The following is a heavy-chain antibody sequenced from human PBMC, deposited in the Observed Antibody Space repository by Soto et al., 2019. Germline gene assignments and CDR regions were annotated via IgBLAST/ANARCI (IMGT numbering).Heavy chain of an antibody. Sequence: EVHLLESGGGLVQPGGSLRLSCAASGFTFSTYAMSWVRQAPGEGLEWVSTISGSGANTYYADSVKGRFTISRDNSKSTLYLQMNSLRDEDTAVYYCAKEPSASGGFYPFDYWGQGTLVTVSS. V-gene: IGHV3-23*01. J-gene: IGHJ4*02. D-gene: IGHD3-22*01. CDR2: ISGSGANT. CDR3: AKEPSASGGFYPFDY. CDR1: GFTFSTYA.